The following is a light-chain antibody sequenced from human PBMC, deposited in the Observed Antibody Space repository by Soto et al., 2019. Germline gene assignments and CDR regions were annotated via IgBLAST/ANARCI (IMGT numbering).Light chain of an antibody. CDR1: SSDVGGYDY. V-gene: IGLV2-14*01. CDR2: EVS. Sequence: QSALTQPASVSGSPGQSITISCTGTSSDVGGYDYVSWYQIHPGKAPKLMVFEVSNRPSGVSYRFSGSKSGNTASLTISGLQAEDEADYFCSSYSLSTAYLFGTGTKLTVL. J-gene: IGLJ1*01. CDR3: SSYSLSTAYL.